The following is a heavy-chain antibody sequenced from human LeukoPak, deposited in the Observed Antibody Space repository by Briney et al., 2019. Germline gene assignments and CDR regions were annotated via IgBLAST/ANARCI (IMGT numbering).Heavy chain of an antibody. Sequence: GGSLRLSCAASGFTFSRYWMHWVRQGPGKGLVWVSRINNNGSSTNYADSVKGRFTISSDKAKNTIYLHMNSMRVEDTAVYYYERDRASRAEPGTCPWFVCWGQGTLV. V-gene: IGHV3-74*01. CDR2: INNNGSST. CDR3: ERDRASRAEPGTCPWFVC. D-gene: IGHD6-19*01. CDR1: GFTFSRYW. J-gene: IGHJ5*01.